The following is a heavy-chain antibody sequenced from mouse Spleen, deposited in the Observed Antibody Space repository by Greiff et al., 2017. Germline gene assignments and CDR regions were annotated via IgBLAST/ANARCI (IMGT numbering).Heavy chain of an antibody. V-gene: IGHV1-66*01. CDR2: IYPGSGNT. D-gene: IGHD1-1*01. CDR3: ARGGGSITSDYFDY. J-gene: IGHJ2*01. CDR1: GYSFTSYY. Sequence: QVQLKESGPELVKPGASVKISCKASGYSFTSYYIHWVKQRPGQGLEWIGWIYPGSGNTKYNEKFKGKATLTADTSSSTAYMQLSSLTSEDSAVYYCARGGGSITSDYFDYWGQGTTLTVSS.